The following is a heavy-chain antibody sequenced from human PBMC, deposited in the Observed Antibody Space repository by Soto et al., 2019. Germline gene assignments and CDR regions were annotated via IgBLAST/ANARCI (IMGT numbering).Heavy chain of an antibody. CDR3: AGRYCTNGVCYTNYYHYIDV. CDR2: ITTSGGNT. CDR1: GFTFSTYA. Sequence: PGVSLRLSCAASGFTFSTYAMSWVRQAPGKGLEWVSTITTSGGNTYYADSVQGRFTISRDNSKNTLYLQMNSLRAEDTAVYYCAGRYCTNGVCYTNYYHYIDVWGKGTTVTVSS. J-gene: IGHJ6*03. V-gene: IGHV3-23*01. D-gene: IGHD2-8*01.